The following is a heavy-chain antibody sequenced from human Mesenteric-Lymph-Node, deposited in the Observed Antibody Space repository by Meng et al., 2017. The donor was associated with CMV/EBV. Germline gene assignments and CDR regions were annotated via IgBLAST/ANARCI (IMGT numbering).Heavy chain of an antibody. Sequence: ETLSLTCSVSGFSISSGYYWGWIRQAPGKGLEWVSSISSSSSYIYYADSVKGRFTISRDNAKNSLYLQMNSLRAEDTAVYYCARDKGRVGATDFDYWGQGTLVTVSS. CDR1: GFSISSGYY. V-gene: IGHV3-21*01. CDR3: ARDKGRVGATDFDY. J-gene: IGHJ4*02. CDR2: ISSSSSYI. D-gene: IGHD1-26*01.